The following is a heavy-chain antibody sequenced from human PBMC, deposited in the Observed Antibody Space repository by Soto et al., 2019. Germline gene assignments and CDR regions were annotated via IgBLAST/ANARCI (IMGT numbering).Heavy chain of an antibody. CDR3: SKSGHDGFCSGGRCYFDY. V-gene: IGHV3-9*01. J-gene: IGHJ4*02. CDR2: LRWNSNSI. CDR1: GFTFADYA. Sequence: EVQLVESGGGLVQPGRSLRLSCAASGFTFADYAMHWVRRVPGKGLEWVSSLRWNSNSIGYADSVKGRFTISRENSKNSLYLQINSLRPEETAVYYCSKSGHDGFCSGGRCYFDYWGQGTRVTVSS. D-gene: IGHD2-15*01.